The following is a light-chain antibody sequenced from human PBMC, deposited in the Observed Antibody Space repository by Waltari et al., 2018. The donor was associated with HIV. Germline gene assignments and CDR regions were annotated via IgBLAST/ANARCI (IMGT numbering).Light chain of an antibody. J-gene: IGKJ1*01. CDR3: LQDFSYPRT. V-gene: IGKV1-6*01. CDR1: QGITND. Sequence: AIQLTQSPPSLSASVGDKVSLTCRASQGITNDLGWYQEKPGEAPKLLIYAASSLQNGVPSRFSGSGSGTDFTLTISNLQPEDFATYYCLQDFSYPRTFGQWTKVEIK. CDR2: AAS.